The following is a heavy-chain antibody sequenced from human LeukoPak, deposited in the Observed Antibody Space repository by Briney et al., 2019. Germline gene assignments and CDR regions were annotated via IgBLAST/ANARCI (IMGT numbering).Heavy chain of an antibody. D-gene: IGHD3-9*01. V-gene: IGHV4-34*01. CDR2: INHSGST. CDR1: GGSFSDYY. J-gene: IGHJ4*02. Sequence: SETPSLTCAVYGGSFSDYYWSWIRQPPGKGLEWIGEINHSGSTNYNPSLKSRVTISVDTSKNQFSLKLSSVTAADTAVYYCARVGYYNGFDYWGQGTLVTVSS. CDR3: ARVGYYNGFDY.